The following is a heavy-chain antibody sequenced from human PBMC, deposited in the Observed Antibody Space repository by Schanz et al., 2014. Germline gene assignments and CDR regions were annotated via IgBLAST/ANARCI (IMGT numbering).Heavy chain of an antibody. J-gene: IGHJ4*02. CDR2: IIPILGIA. CDR1: GGTFSTYT. V-gene: IGHV1-69*02. Sequence: QVQLVQSGAEVKKPGSSMKVSCKASGGTFSTYTISWVRQAPGQGLEWMGRIIPILGIANYAQKFQGRVTITADKSTFTAYMDVISLRSEDTAVYYCASSGAGYSSSWDVDYWGQGTLVTVSS. D-gene: IGHD6-13*01. CDR3: ASSGAGYSSSWDVDY.